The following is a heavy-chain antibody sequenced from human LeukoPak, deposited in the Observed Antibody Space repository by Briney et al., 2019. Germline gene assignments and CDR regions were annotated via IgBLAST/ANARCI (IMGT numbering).Heavy chain of an antibody. CDR1: GGSISSSY. CDR2: IYYSGST. J-gene: IGHJ6*02. CDR3: ARGAGKYYFHGMDV. Sequence: SETLSLTCTVSGGSISSSYWSWIRQPPGKGLEWIGHIYYSGSTNFNPSLKSRVTLSLDTSKNQFSLKLTSVTAADTAVYYCARGAGKYYFHGMDVWGQGTTVIVSS. V-gene: IGHV4-59*01.